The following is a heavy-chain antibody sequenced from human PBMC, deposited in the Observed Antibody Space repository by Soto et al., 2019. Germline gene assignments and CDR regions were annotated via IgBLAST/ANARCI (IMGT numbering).Heavy chain of an antibody. Sequence: GGSLRLSCAASGFTFSSYAMHWVRQAPGKGLEWVAVISYDGSNKYYADSVKGRFTISRDNSKNTLYLQMNSLRAEDTAVYYCARDQEEVLRYFDYSTGPAYCFDSWRQGTLVTVSS. J-gene: IGHJ4*02. CDR3: ARDQEEVLRYFDYSTGPAYCFDS. CDR1: GFTFSSYA. CDR2: ISYDGSNK. D-gene: IGHD3-9*01. V-gene: IGHV3-30-3*01.